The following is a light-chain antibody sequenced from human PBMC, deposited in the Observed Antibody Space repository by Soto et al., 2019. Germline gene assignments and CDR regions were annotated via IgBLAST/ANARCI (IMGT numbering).Light chain of an antibody. CDR2: EVN. V-gene: IGLV2-23*02. Sequence: QSVLTQPASVSGSPGQSITISCTGTSSDVGSYNNLVSWYQQHPGKAPKAMIYEVNKRPSGVSNRFSGSKSGNTASLTISGLQAEDEADYYCCSYTHGNTFLGSGTKVTVL. J-gene: IGLJ1*01. CDR1: SSDVGSYNNL. CDR3: CSYTHGNTF.